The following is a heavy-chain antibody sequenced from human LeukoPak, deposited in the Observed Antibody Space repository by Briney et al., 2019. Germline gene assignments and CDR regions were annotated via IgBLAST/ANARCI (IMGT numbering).Heavy chain of an antibody. CDR1: GYSFTSYW. J-gene: IGHJ3*02. Sequence: GESLKISCKGFGYSFTSYWIGWVRQMPGKGLEWMGIIYPGDSDNRYSPSFQGQVTISADKSISTAYLQWSSLKASDTAMYFCATPYCSGGSCYSRSAFDIWGQGTMVIVSS. D-gene: IGHD2-15*01. CDR3: ATPYCSGGSCYSRSAFDI. CDR2: IYPGDSDN. V-gene: IGHV5-51*01.